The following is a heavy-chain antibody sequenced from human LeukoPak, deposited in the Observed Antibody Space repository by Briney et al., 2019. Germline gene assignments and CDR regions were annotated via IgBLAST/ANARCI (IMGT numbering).Heavy chain of an antibody. CDR3: ARDVPAATYYYYYYGMDV. D-gene: IGHD2-2*01. Sequence: ASVKVSCKASGYTVTGYYMHWVRQAPGQGLEWMGWLNPNSGGTNYAQKFQGRVTMTRDTSISTAYMELSRLRSDDTAVYYCARDVPAATYYYYYYGMDVWGQGTTVTVSS. CDR1: GYTVTGYY. J-gene: IGHJ6*02. CDR2: LNPNSGGT. V-gene: IGHV1-2*02.